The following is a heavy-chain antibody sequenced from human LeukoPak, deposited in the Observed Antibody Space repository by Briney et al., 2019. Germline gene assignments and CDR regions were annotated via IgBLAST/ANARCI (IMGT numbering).Heavy chain of an antibody. CDR3: ARDREQQDYYYDSSGYWFDY. CDR1: GFTFSSYA. Sequence: PGGSLRLSCAASGFTFSSYAMHWVRQAPGKGLEWVAVISYDGSNKYYADSVKGRFTISRDNSKNTLYLQMNSLRAEDTAVYYCARDREQQDYYYDSSGYWFDYWGQGTLVTVSS. V-gene: IGHV3-30*04. CDR2: ISYDGSNK. D-gene: IGHD3-22*01. J-gene: IGHJ4*02.